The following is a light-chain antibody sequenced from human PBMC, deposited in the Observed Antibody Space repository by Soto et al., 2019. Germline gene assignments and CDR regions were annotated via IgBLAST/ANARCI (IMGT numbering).Light chain of an antibody. CDR3: QKYNNTPFI. J-gene: IGKJ1*01. CDR2: AAS. Sequence: DIQVTQSPPSLSASVGDRVTITCRASRDIDNSLAWYQQVPGKAPKLLIYAASTLQSGVPSRFRGSGSGTYFILTITSLQPEDVATYYCQKYNNTPFIFGQGTKVEV. V-gene: IGKV1-27*01. CDR1: RDIDNS.